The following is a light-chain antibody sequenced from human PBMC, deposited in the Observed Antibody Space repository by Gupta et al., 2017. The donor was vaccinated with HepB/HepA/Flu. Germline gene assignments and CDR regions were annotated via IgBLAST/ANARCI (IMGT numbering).Light chain of an antibody. J-gene: IGKJ5*01. Sequence: DIQMTQSPSSLSASVGDRVTITCQASQDIRNYLNWYQQKPGKAPKLLIYDASNLEIGVPSRFSGSGSGTDFTFTISSLQPEDIATYYCQQYEDALFGQGTRLEIK. CDR3: QQYEDAL. V-gene: IGKV1-33*01. CDR2: DAS. CDR1: QDIRNY.